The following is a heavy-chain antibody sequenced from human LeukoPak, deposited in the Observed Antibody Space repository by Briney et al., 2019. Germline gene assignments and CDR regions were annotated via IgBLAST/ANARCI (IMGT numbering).Heavy chain of an antibody. Sequence: GASVKVSCTASGGTFSSYAISWVRQAPGQGLEWMGGIIPIFGTANYAQKFQGRVTITADKSKSTAYMELSSLRSEDTAVYYCARSSIIAAAGPYYFDYWGQGTLVTVSS. CDR2: IIPIFGTA. D-gene: IGHD6-13*01. CDR3: ARSSIIAAAGPYYFDY. CDR1: GGTFSSYA. V-gene: IGHV1-69*06. J-gene: IGHJ4*02.